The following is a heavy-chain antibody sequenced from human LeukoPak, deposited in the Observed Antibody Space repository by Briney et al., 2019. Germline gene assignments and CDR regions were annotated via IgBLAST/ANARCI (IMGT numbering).Heavy chain of an antibody. CDR1: GGSISSSSYY. CDR2: IYYSGST. CDR3: ARVERDSSWTYYYYYMDV. D-gene: IGHD6-6*01. Sequence: SETLSLTCTVSGGSISSSSYYWGWIRQPPGKGLEWIGYIYYSGSTNYNPSLKSRVTISVDTSKNQFSLKLSSVTAADTAVYYCARVERDSSWTYYYYYMDVWGKGTTVTVSS. V-gene: IGHV4-61*05. J-gene: IGHJ6*03.